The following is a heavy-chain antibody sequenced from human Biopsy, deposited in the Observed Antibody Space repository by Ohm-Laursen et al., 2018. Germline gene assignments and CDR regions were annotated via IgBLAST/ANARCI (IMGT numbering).Heavy chain of an antibody. CDR1: GGSISNYY. Sequence: GTLPLTCAVSGGSISNYYWSWIRQPAGKGLEWIGRIYSSGSTNYNPSLKSRVTMSVDTSKNQFSLILSSVTAADTAIYYCARGMRSSGWPYFDSWGQGTLVTVSS. D-gene: IGHD6-19*01. CDR2: IYSSGST. V-gene: IGHV4-4*07. J-gene: IGHJ4*02. CDR3: ARGMRSSGWPYFDS.